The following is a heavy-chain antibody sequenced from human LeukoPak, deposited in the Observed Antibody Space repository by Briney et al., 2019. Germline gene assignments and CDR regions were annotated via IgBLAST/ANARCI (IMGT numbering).Heavy chain of an antibody. CDR3: AKDLDIVATITGN. J-gene: IGHJ4*02. Sequence: PGGSLRLSCSGTGFNFNMFAINWVRQAPGKGLEWVSGVSGSGGSTYYADSVKGRFTISRDNSKNTLYLQMNSLRAEDTAVYYCAKDLDIVATITGNWGQGTLVTVSS. CDR2: VSGSGGST. D-gene: IGHD5-12*01. CDR1: GFNFNMFA. V-gene: IGHV3-23*01.